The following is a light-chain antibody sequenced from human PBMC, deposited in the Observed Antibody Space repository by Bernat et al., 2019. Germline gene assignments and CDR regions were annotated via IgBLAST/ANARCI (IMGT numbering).Light chain of an antibody. CDR1: QSVSSSY. Sequence: EIVLTQSPGTLSLSPGERATLSCRASQSVSSSYLAWYQQKSGRAPRLLIFSASSRATGIPDRFSGSGSGTDFTLSISRLEPEDSAVYYCQQYGTSPTFGQGTKVEIK. V-gene: IGKV3-20*01. J-gene: IGKJ1*01. CDR3: QQYGTSPT. CDR2: SAS.